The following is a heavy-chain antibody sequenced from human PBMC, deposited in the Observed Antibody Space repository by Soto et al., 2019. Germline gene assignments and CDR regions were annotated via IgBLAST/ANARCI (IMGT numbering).Heavy chain of an antibody. D-gene: IGHD2-2*01. CDR2: IFYRGST. Sequence: QVQLQESGPGLVKPSETLSLTCTVSGGSISSYYWSWIRQLPGQGLEWIGYIFYRGSTNYSPSLRSRVNMSVDTSKSQFYLKMNSVSATDTAFYYCAGYCSSSRCSSLVSFGVWGQGTRVTVSS. V-gene: IGHV4-59*12. J-gene: IGHJ3*01. CDR3: AGYCSSSRCSSLVSFGV. CDR1: GGSISSYY.